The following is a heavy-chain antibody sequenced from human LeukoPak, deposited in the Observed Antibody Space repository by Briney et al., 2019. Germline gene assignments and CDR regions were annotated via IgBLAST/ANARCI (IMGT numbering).Heavy chain of an antibody. CDR1: GFTFSSYA. V-gene: IGHV3-30-3*01. D-gene: IGHD3-10*01. J-gene: IGHJ4*02. CDR3: ARDFVDGVRGAPEDY. Sequence: PGRSLRLSCAASGFTFSSYAMHWVRQAPGKGLEWVAVISYDGSNKYYADSVKGRFTISRDNSKNTLYLQMNSLRAEDTDVYYCARDFVDGVRGAPEDYWGQGTLVTVSS. CDR2: ISYDGSNK.